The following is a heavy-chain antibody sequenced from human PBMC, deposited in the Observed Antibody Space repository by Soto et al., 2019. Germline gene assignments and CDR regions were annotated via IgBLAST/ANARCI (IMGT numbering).Heavy chain of an antibody. CDR2: IGRSGTYK. D-gene: IGHD3-22*01. CDR1: AFTFSDYY. J-gene: IGHJ4*02. V-gene: IGHV3-11*06. CDR3: AAEYYYDTSGYFYY. Sequence: QVQLVESGGGLVKPGGSLRLSCVASAFTFSDYYMNWIRQALGKGLEWVSYIGRSGTYKKYADSVKGRFTISRDNAKNSLYLQMNSLRAEDTAVYFCAAEYYYDTSGYFYYWGQGTLVTVSS.